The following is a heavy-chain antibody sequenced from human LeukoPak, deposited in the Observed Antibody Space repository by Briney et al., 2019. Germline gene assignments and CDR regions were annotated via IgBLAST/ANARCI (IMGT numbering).Heavy chain of an antibody. CDR3: ARANGPSWYFWAY. V-gene: IGHV1-2*02. Sequence: GASVKVSCKASGYTFTGYYMHWVRQAPGQGLQWMGWINPKNGATNFALKFQGRVTLTRDTSISTAYMELSSDDTAVYYCARANGPSWYFWAYWGQGALVTVSS. CDR1: GYTFTGYY. J-gene: IGHJ4*02. CDR2: INPKNGAT. D-gene: IGHD6-13*01.